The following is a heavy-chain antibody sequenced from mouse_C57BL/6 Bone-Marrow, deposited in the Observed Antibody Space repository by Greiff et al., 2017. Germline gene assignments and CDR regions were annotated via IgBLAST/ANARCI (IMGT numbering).Heavy chain of an antibody. D-gene: IGHD1-1*01. CDR2: ISSGSSTI. CDR1: GFTFSDYG. J-gene: IGHJ1*03. V-gene: IGHV5-17*01. Sequence: EVHLVESGGGLLKPGGSLKLSCAASGFTFSDYGMHWVRQAPEKGLEWVAYISSGSSTIYYADTVKGRFPISRDNAKNTLFLQMTSLRSEDTAMDYCARDYYGSSYGYFDVWGTGTTVTVSS. CDR3: ARDYYGSSYGYFDV.